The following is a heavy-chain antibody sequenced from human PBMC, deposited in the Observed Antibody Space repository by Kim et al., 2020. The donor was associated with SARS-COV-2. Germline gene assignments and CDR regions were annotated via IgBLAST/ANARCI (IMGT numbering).Heavy chain of an antibody. CDR2: INPNSGGT. V-gene: IGHV1-2*02. CDR1: GYTFTGYY. CDR3: ARGATREQQFPDY. Sequence: ASVKVSCKASGYTFTGYYMHWVRQAPGQGLEWMGWINPNSGGTNYAQKFQGRVTMTRDTSISTAYMELSRLRSDDTAVYYCARGATREQQFPDYWGQGTLVTVSS. D-gene: IGHD6-13*01. J-gene: IGHJ4*02.